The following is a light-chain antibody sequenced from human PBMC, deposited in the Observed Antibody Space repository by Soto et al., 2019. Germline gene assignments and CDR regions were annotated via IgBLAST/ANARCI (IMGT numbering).Light chain of an antibody. CDR2: KAS. CDR3: QQYNNYSGT. V-gene: IGKV1-5*03. J-gene: IGKJ1*01. CDR1: QNVNSW. Sequence: DIQMTQSPSTLSASVGDRVTITCRASQNVNSWLAWYQQKPGIAPKLLIYKASNLENGVPSRFSGSGSGTEFTLTISGLQPDDFASYYCQQYNNYSGTFGQGTKVEIK.